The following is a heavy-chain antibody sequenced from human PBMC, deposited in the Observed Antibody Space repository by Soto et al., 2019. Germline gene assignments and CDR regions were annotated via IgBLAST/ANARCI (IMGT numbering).Heavy chain of an antibody. Sequence: SETLSLTCTVSGGSISSSSYYWGWIRQPPGKGLEWIGSIYYSGSTYYNPSLKSRVTISVDTSKNQFSLKLSSVTAADTVVFYCARHNGASSGWYGDWFDPWGQGTLVTVSS. CDR3: ARHNGASSGWYGDWFDP. D-gene: IGHD6-19*01. CDR1: GGSISSSSYY. J-gene: IGHJ5*02. CDR2: IYYSGST. V-gene: IGHV4-39*01.